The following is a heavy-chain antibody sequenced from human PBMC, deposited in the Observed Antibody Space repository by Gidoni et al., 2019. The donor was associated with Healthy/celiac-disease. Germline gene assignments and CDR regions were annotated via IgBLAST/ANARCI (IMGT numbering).Heavy chain of an antibody. CDR3: ARDRVVNYYYYGMDV. D-gene: IGHD2-15*01. V-gene: IGHV3-33*01. Sequence: QVQLVESGGGVVQPGRSLRLSCAASGFTFSSYGMHWVRQAPGKGLEWVAVIWYDGSNKYYADSVKGRFTISRDNSKNTLYLQMNSLRAEDTAVYYCARDRVVNYYYYGMDVWGQGTTVTVSS. CDR1: GFTFSSYG. CDR2: IWYDGSNK. J-gene: IGHJ6*02.